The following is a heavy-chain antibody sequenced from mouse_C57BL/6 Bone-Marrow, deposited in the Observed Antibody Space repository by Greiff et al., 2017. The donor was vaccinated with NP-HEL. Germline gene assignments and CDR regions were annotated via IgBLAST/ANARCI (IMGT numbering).Heavy chain of an antibody. Sequence: QVQLQQSGPELVKPGASVKLSCKASGYTFTSYDINWVKQRPGQGLEWIGWIYPRYGSTKYNEKFKGKATLTVDTSASTAYMELHSLTSEDSAVYFCEGGLRRIAYWGQGTLVTVSA. CDR1: GYTFTSYD. CDR3: EGGLRRIAY. V-gene: IGHV1-85*01. CDR2: IYPRYGST. J-gene: IGHJ3*01. D-gene: IGHD2-4*01.